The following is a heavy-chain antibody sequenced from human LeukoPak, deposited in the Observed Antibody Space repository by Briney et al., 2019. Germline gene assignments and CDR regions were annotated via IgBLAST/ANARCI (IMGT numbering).Heavy chain of an antibody. Sequence: GGSLRPSCAVSGFTFSDYYMSWIRQAPGKGLEWVSYISSSGSTKYYADSVKGRFTISRDNAKNSLYLQMNSLRAEDTAVYYCARVGQPDGYDTMVWFAPWCQGTLVTVSS. J-gene: IGHJ5*02. CDR3: ARVGQPDGYDTMVWFAP. CDR1: GFTFSDYY. CDR2: ISSSGSTK. V-gene: IGHV3-11*04. D-gene: IGHD5-12*01.